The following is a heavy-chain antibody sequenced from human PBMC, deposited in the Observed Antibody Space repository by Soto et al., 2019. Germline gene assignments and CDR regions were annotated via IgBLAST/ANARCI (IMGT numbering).Heavy chain of an antibody. CDR2: IYYSGST. CDR3: ASLSLSRRGGYFDY. J-gene: IGHJ4*02. V-gene: IGHV4-59*01. Sequence: PSETLSLTCTVSGGSISSYYLSWIRQPPGKGLEWIGYIYYSGSTNYNPSLKSRVTISVDTSKNQFSLKLSSVTAADTAVYYCASLSLSRRGGYFDYWGQGTLVTVSS. D-gene: IGHD3-16*01. CDR1: GGSISSYY.